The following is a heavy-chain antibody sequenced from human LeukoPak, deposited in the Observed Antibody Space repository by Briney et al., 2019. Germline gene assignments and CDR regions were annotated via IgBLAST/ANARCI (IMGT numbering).Heavy chain of an antibody. CDR2: IIPIFGTA. CDR1: GGTFTSYA. V-gene: IGHV1-69*06. Sequence: SVKVSCTASGGTFTSYAISWVRQAPGQGLEWMGGIIPIFGTANYAQKFQGRVTITADKSTSTAYLELSSLRSEDTAVYYCARTNRYVDWLVFFDYWGQGTLVTVSS. CDR3: ARTNRYVDWLVFFDY. D-gene: IGHD3-9*01. J-gene: IGHJ4*02.